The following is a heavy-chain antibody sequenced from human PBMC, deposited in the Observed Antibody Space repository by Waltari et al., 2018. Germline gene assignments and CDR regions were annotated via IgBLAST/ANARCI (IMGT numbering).Heavy chain of an antibody. V-gene: IGHV4-39*07. CDR2: IYHSGST. J-gene: IGHJ3*02. CDR1: GGSISSSSYY. Sequence: QLQLQESGPGLVKPSETLSLTCTVSGGSISSSSYYWGWIRQPPGKGLEWIGEIYHSGSTNYNPSLKSRVTISVDKSKNQFSLKLSSVTAADTAVYYCARGGPLYLYGAFDIWGQGTMVTVSS. D-gene: IGHD3-10*01. CDR3: ARGGPLYLYGAFDI.